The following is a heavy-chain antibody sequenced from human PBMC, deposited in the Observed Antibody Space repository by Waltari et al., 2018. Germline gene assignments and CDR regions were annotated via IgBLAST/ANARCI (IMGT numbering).Heavy chain of an antibody. J-gene: IGHJ4*02. V-gene: IGHV3-33*01. CDR1: GFTFSSSG. CDR2: IWYDGSNK. Sequence: QVQLVESGGGVVQPGRSLRLSCAASGFTFSSSGLHWVRQAPGKGLEWVAVIWYDGSNKYYADSVKGRFTISRDNSKNTLYLQMNSLRAEDTAVYYCARDRGCSSTSCQPSLDYWGQGTLVTVSS. D-gene: IGHD2-2*01. CDR3: ARDRGCSSTSCQPSLDY.